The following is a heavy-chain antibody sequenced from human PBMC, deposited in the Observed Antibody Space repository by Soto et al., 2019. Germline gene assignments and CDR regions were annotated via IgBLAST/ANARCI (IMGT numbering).Heavy chain of an antibody. V-gene: IGHV1-18*01. CDR3: ARDAMIGFLGWFDP. CDR1: GYTFTSYG. D-gene: IGHD3-22*01. CDR2: ISAYNGNT. Sequence: ASVKVSCKASGYTFTSYGISWLRQAPGQGLEWMGWISAYNGNTNYAQKLQGRVTMTTDTSTSTAYMELRSLRSDDTAVYYCARDAMIGFLGWFDPWGQGTLVTVSS. J-gene: IGHJ5*02.